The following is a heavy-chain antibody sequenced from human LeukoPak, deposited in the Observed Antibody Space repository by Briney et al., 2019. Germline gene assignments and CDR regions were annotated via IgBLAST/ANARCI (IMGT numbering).Heavy chain of an antibody. CDR1: GGTFSSYA. D-gene: IGHD3-22*01. Sequence: SVKVSCKASGGTFSSYAISWVRQAPGQGLEWMGGIIPIFGTANYAQKFQGRVTITADESTSTAYMELSSLRSEDTAVYYCARGINYYDRSRARFDYWGQGTLVTVSS. J-gene: IGHJ4*02. CDR3: ARGINYYDRSRARFDY. CDR2: IIPIFGTA. V-gene: IGHV1-69*01.